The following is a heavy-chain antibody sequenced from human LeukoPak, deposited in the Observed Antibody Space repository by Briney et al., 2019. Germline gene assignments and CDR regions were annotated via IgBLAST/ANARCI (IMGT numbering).Heavy chain of an antibody. CDR2: IKQDGSEK. J-gene: IGHJ6*03. Sequence: GGSLRLSCAASGFTFSSYRMSWVRQAPGKGLEWVANIKQDGSEKYYVDSVKGRFTISGDNAKNSLYLQMNSLRAEDTAVYYCARVYYYGSGSYPIYYYYYYMDVWGKGTTVTVSS. D-gene: IGHD3-10*01. CDR3: ARVYYYGSGSYPIYYYYYYMDV. CDR1: GFTFSSYR. V-gene: IGHV3-7*01.